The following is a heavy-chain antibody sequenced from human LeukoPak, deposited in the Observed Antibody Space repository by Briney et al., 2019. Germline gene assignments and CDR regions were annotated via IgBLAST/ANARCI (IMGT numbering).Heavy chain of an antibody. Sequence: SETLSLTCTVSGSSIYGFYWSWIRQSPEKGLEWIGYVYFSGSTNYNPSLESRVTISIDTSKNQFSLKLSSVTTADTAVYYCARGYGRQTNSGMDVWGKGTTVTVSA. CDR3: ARGYGRQTNSGMDV. J-gene: IGHJ6*04. CDR1: GSSIYGFY. CDR2: VYFSGST. V-gene: IGHV4-59*01. D-gene: IGHD5-18*01.